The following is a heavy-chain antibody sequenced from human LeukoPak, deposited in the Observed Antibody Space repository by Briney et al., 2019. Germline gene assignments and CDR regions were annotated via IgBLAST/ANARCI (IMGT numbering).Heavy chain of an antibody. J-gene: IGHJ4*02. Sequence: GGSLRLSCAASGFTFSTYTMSWVRQAPGKGLEWVSAISGSGGNTYYADSVKGRFTISRDNSKNTLYLQMDSLSADDTAVYYCAKAAFSRTSYFDYWGKGTPVTASS. CDR3: AKAAFSRTSYFDY. D-gene: IGHD3-3*02. V-gene: IGHV3-23*01. CDR2: ISGSGGNT. CDR1: GFTFSTYT.